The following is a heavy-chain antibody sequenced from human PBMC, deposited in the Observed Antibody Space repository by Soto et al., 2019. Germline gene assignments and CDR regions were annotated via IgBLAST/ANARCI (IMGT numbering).Heavy chain of an antibody. V-gene: IGHV3-21*05. CDR2: ISSSYI. CDR3: ARIGNYYYYGMDV. CDR1: GFTFSSYE. Sequence: PGGSLRLSCAASGFTFSSYEMNWVRQAPGKGLEWVSYISSSYIYYADSVKGRFTISRDNAKNSLYLQMNSLRAEDTAVYYCARIGNYYYYGMDVWGQGTTVTVSS. J-gene: IGHJ6*02.